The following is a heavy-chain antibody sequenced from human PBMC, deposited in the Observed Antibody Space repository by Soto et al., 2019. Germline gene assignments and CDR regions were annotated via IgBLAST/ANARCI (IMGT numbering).Heavy chain of an antibody. J-gene: IGHJ6*02. CDR2: IYYSGST. D-gene: IGHD2-2*01. CDR1: GGSISSGGYY. Sequence: QVQLQESGPGLVKPSQTLSLTCTVSGGSISSGGYYWSWIRQHPGKGLEWIGYIYYSGSTYYNPSHRSRVTISVDTSKNQFSLKLSSVTAADTAVYYCARDRYCSSTRCYGPYYYYGMDVWGQGTTVTVSS. CDR3: ARDRYCSSTRCYGPYYYYGMDV. V-gene: IGHV4-31*03.